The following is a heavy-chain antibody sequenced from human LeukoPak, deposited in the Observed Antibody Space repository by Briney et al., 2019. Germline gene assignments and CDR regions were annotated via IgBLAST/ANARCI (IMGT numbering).Heavy chain of an antibody. CDR2: INHSGST. J-gene: IGHJ4*02. D-gene: IGHD3-3*01. CDR3: ARGFINFWSGYHDY. Sequence: SETLSLTCAVYGGSFSGYYWSWIRQPPGKGLEWIGEINHSGSTNYNPSLKSRVTISVDTSKNQFSQKLSSVTAADTAVYYCARGFINFWSGYHDYWGQGTLVTVSS. V-gene: IGHV4-34*01. CDR1: GGSFSGYY.